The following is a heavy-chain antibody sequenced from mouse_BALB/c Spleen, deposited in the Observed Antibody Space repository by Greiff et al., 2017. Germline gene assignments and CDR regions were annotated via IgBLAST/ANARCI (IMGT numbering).Heavy chain of an antibody. CDR1: GYTFTSYW. CDR2: IYPGDGDT. V-gene: IGHV1-87*01. CDR3: ARSDYYAMDY. J-gene: IGHJ4*01. Sequence: QVQLKQSGAELARPGASVKLSCKASGYTFTSYWMQWVKQRPGQGLEWIGAIYPGDGDTRYTQKFKGKATLTADKSSSTAYMQLSSLASEDSAVYYCARSDYYAMDYWGQGTSVTVSS.